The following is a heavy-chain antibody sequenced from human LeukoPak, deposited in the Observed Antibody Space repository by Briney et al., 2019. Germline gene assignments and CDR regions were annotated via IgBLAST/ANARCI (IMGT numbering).Heavy chain of an antibody. CDR3: ARELREHGVFDI. D-gene: IGHD1-26*01. J-gene: IGHJ3*02. Sequence: GGSLRLSCAASGFTFSNYWMSWVRQAPGKGLEWVANIKQDRSEKYYVDSVKGRFTISRDNAKNSLYLQMNSLRAEDTAVYYCARELREHGVFDIWGQGTMVTVSS. CDR1: GFTFSNYW. CDR2: IKQDRSEK. V-gene: IGHV3-7*03.